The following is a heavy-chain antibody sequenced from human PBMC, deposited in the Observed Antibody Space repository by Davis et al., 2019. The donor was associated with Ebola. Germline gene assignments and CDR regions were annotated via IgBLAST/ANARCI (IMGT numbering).Heavy chain of an antibody. CDR1: GFDFSSYS. D-gene: IGHD3-10*01. CDR3: ARDIFQDSYGSGSYSKARKYYYGLAV. Sequence: PGGSLRLSCAASGFDFSSYSMNWVRQAPGKGLEWVSCISSSGTFIYYADSVKGRFTFSRDNAKHSLYLQLNSLRAEDPAIYYCARDIFQDSYGSGSYSKARKYYYGLAVWGQGTTVTVSS. CDR2: ISSSGTFI. V-gene: IGHV3-21*01. J-gene: IGHJ6*02.